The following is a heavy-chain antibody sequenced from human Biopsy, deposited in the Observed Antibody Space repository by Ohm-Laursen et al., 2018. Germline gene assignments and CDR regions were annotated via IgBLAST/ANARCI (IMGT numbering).Heavy chain of an antibody. Sequence: SDTLSLTCAVSGASASSGSYDWSWIRQPPGKGLEWIGNIYNDVSTKYNPSLRSRVTISADKSTNQFSLKLRSVTAADTAVYYCARGYAGLYEAFDFWGQGTLITVSS. J-gene: IGHJ4*02. CDR3: ARGYAGLYEAFDF. D-gene: IGHD3/OR15-3a*01. CDR2: IYNDVST. V-gene: IGHV4-61*01. CDR1: GASASSGSYD.